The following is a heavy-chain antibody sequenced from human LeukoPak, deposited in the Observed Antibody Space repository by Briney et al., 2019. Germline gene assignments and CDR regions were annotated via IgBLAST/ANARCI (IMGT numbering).Heavy chain of an antibody. D-gene: IGHD6-19*01. CDR2: ISYDGSSA. Sequence: GGSLRLSCAASGFTFSSYGMHWVRQAPGKGLEWVAVISYDGSSAYYADSVKGRFTISRDNFKNTLYLQMNSLRVEYTAVYHCAKGGTSGWYYFEFWGQGTLVTVSS. J-gene: IGHJ4*02. CDR3: AKGGTSGWYYFEF. CDR1: GFTFSSYG. V-gene: IGHV3-30*18.